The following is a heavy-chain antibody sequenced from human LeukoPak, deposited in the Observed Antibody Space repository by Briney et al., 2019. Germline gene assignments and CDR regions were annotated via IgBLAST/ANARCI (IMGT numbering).Heavy chain of an antibody. CDR3: ARGSPSDY. Sequence: GTSLRLSCAASGFIFSTFAMYWVRQAPDKGLEWVAAISYDGSIEYYADSVKGRFTISRDNSKNTLFLQMNSLRVEDTAVYSCARGSPSDYWGLGNPVTVSS. CDR2: ISYDGSIE. CDR1: GFIFSTFA. J-gene: IGHJ4*01. V-gene: IGHV3-30-3*01.